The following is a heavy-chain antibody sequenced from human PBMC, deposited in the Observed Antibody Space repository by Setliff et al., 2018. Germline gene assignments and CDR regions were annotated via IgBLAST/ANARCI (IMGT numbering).Heavy chain of an antibody. CDR1: GYTFTSYG. J-gene: IGHJ3*01. CDR3: VREYSGGGLM. Sequence: ASVKVSCKASGYTFTSYGFSWVRQAPGQGLEWVGWISAYNGNTNYGQKYQGRVTMTTDTSTNTVYMELRSLRSDDTAVYFCVREYSGGGLMWGQGTMVT. CDR2: ISAYNGNT. D-gene: IGHD6-19*01. V-gene: IGHV1-18*01.